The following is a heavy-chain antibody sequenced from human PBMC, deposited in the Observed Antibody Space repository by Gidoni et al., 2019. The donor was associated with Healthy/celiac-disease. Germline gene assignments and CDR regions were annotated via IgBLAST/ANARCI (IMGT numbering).Heavy chain of an antibody. Sequence: QVQLVESWGGVVQPGGSLRLSCAASGFTFSSSGIHLCRQAPGKGLEWVAVISYDGSNKYYADSVKGRFTISRDKSKNTLYLQMNSLRAEDTAVYYCAKEGRPPKSTPARSSLDAFDIWGQGTMVTVSS. J-gene: IGHJ3*02. D-gene: IGHD6-6*01. CDR3: AKEGRPPKSTPARSSLDAFDI. CDR2: ISYDGSNK. CDR1: GFTFSSSG. V-gene: IGHV3-30*18.